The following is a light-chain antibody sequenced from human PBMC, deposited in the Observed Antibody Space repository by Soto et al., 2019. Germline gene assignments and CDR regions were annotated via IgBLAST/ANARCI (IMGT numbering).Light chain of an antibody. CDR2: DVS. CDR3: SSYTKANTRV. CDR1: SSDVGAYNY. V-gene: IGLV2-14*03. Sequence: QSALTQPASVSGSPGQSIAISFIGTSSDVGAYNYVSWYQQHPGKAPKLLIYDVSNRPSGVSDRFSGSKSGNTASLTISGLQTEDEADYYCSSYTKANTRVFGGGTKLTVL. J-gene: IGLJ3*02.